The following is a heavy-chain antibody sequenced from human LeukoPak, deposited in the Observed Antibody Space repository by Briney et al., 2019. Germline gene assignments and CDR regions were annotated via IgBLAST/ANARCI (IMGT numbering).Heavy chain of an antibody. CDR3: AREGESSGYYSDY. V-gene: IGHV3-7*01. D-gene: IGHD3-22*01. CDR1: GFTFSSYW. CDR2: IKHDGSEK. J-gene: IGHJ4*02. Sequence: GGSLRLSCAAPGFTFSSYWMSWVRQAPGKGLEWVANIKHDGSEKYYVDSVKGRFTISRDNAKNSLSLQMNSLRAEDTAVYYCAREGESSGYYSDYWGQGTLVTVSS.